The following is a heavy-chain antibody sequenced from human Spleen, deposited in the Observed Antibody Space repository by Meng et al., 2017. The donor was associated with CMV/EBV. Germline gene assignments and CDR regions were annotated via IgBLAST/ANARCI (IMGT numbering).Heavy chain of an antibody. J-gene: IGHJ5*02. D-gene: IGHD1-1*01. Sequence: SGDSVSSNSDAWNWIRQSPSRGLEWLGRTYYRSKWYNDYAVSVKSRITINPDTSKNQFSLQLNSVTPEDTAVYYCARGGTGIDNWFDPWGQGTLVTVSS. CDR3: ARGGTGIDNWFDP. V-gene: IGHV6-1*01. CDR2: TYYRSKWYN. CDR1: GDSVSSNSDA.